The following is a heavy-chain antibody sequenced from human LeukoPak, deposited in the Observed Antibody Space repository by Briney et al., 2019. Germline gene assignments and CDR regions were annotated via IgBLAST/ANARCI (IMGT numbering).Heavy chain of an antibody. J-gene: IGHJ4*02. CDR2: ISAYNGNK. V-gene: IGHV1-18*01. CDR1: GYTFISYG. CDR3: ARGPYCSGGTCYSQYFDY. Sequence: GASVTVSCKASGYTFISYGISWVRQAPGQGLEWMGWISAYNGNKNYAQKLQGRVTMTTDTSTGTAYMELRSLRSDDTAVYYCARGPYCSGGTCYSQYFDYWGQGTLVTVSS. D-gene: IGHD2-15*01.